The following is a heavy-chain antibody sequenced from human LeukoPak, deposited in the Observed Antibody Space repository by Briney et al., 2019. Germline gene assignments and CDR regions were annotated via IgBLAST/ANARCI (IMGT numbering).Heavy chain of an antibody. D-gene: IGHD3-9*01. CDR2: ISSSGSTI. V-gene: IGHV3-11*01. Sequence: GRSLRLSCAASGFTISDYYMSWIRQAPGKGLEWVSYISSSGSTIYYADSVKGRFTISRDNAKNSLYLQMNSLRAEDTAVYYCASGSDWHPLRYWGQGTLVTVSS. CDR1: GFTISDYY. CDR3: ASGSDWHPLRY. J-gene: IGHJ4*02.